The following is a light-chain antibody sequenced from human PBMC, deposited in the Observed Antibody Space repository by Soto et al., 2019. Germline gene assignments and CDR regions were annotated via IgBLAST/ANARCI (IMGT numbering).Light chain of an antibody. CDR3: SSYTTTSTLV. CDR2: EVR. Sequence: QSALTQPASLSGSPGPLLTIACTGTNRDVGSYNLVSWYQQRPGEAPKLIISEVRNRPSGISYRFTGSKSGNTASLTISGLQAEDEADYYCSSYTTTSTLVFGGGTKVTVL. V-gene: IGLV2-14*01. J-gene: IGLJ3*02. CDR1: NRDVGSYNL.